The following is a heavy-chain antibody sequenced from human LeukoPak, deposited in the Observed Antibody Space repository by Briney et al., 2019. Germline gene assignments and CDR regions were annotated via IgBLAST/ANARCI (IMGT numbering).Heavy chain of an antibody. CDR1: GYTFTSYY. D-gene: IGHD3-22*01. CDR3: ARGGYYDSSGYSFDY. Sequence: ASVKVSCKASGYTFTSYYMHWVRQAPGQGLEWMGIINPSVGSTSYAQKFQGRVTMTRDMSTSTVYMELSSLRSEDTAVYYCARGGYYDSSGYSFDYWGQGTLVTVSS. CDR2: INPSVGST. J-gene: IGHJ4*02. V-gene: IGHV1-46*01.